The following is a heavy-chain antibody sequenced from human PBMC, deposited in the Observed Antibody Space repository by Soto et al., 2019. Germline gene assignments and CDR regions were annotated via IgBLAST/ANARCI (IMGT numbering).Heavy chain of an antibody. V-gene: IGHV3-53*01. CDR2: INSDGST. CDR1: GFLVNSAY. CDR3: ARSGYSFAWGY. J-gene: IGHJ4*02. Sequence: EVQLVESGGGLIPPGGSLRLSCAASGFLVNSAYMTWVRQAPGKGLEWLSRINSDGSTIYAESVKGRFTISRDNSKNRRDLQMNSLRAEDTAMYYCARSGYSFAWGYWGQGTLVIVTS. D-gene: IGHD5-18*01.